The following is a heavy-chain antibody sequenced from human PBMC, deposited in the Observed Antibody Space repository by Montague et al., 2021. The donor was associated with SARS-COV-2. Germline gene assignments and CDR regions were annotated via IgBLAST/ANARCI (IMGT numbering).Heavy chain of an antibody. CDR3: ARFAYRLLFIGSYYGMDV. V-gene: IGHV4-34*12. J-gene: IGHJ6*02. CDR1: GVVELRRR. Sequence: SETLSLTCTVSGVVELRRRSEEHTSELQSPMELVCRLLLEKNTNYNPSLKSRVTISIDTSKNQFSLKLSSVTAADLAVYYCARFAYRLLFIGSYYGMDVWGQGTTVNVSS. CDR2: LLLEKNT. D-gene: IGHD2-2*01.